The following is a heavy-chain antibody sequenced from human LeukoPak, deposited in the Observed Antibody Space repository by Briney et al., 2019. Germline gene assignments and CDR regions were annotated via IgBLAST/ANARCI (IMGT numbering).Heavy chain of an antibody. D-gene: IGHD3-3*01. J-gene: IGHJ4*02. Sequence: SETLSLTCTVSGGSISSGSYYWGWIRQPPGKGLEWIGSIYYSGSTYYNPSLKSRVTISVDTSKNQFSLKLSSVTAADTAVYYCVSRITIFGVVIADYFAYWGQGTLVTVSS. CDR1: GGSISSGSYY. V-gene: IGHV4-39*01. CDR3: VSRITIFGVVIADYFAY. CDR2: IYYSGST.